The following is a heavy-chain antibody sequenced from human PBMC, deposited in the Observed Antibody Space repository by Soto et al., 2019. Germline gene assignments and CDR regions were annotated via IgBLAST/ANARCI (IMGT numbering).Heavy chain of an antibody. J-gene: IGHJ3*02. D-gene: IGHD2-21*02. CDR2: IRPSGGST. CDR1: GYTFTSYY. V-gene: IGHV1-46*01. Sequence: QVQLVQSGAEVKKPGASVKVSCKASGYTFTSYYMHWVRQAPGQGLEWMGIIRPSGGSTTYAQKLQGRVTITRDTSRSTDDIELSSLRSKETAVYYCARDIPYCSGVCHDAFDILGKGTMVTVSS. CDR3: ARDIPYCSGVCHDAFDI.